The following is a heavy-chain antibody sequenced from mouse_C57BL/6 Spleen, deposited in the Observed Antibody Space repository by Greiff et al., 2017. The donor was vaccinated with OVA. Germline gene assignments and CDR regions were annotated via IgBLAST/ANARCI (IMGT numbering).Heavy chain of an antibody. D-gene: IGHD2-3*01. V-gene: IGHV1-15*01. J-gene: IGHJ3*01. Sequence: VQRVESGAELVRPGASVTLSCKASGYTFTDYEMHWVKQTPVHGLEWIGAIDPETGGTAYNQKFKGKAILTADKSSSTAYMELRSLTSEDSAVYYCTSDAEFAYWGQGTLVTVSA. CDR3: TSDAEFAY. CDR2: IDPETGGT. CDR1: GYTFTDYE.